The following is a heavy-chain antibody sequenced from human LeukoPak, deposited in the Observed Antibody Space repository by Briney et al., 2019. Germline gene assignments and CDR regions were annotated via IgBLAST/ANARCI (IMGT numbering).Heavy chain of an antibody. D-gene: IGHD3-3*01. J-gene: IGHJ4*02. CDR3: ATEGPRGYHPYCFDY. Sequence: SEKVSCKASGGTFSSYAISWVRQAPGQGLEWMGRIIPILGIANYAQKFQGRVTITADKSTSTAYMELSGLRSEDTAVYYCATEGPRGYHPYCFDYWGQGTLVTVSS. V-gene: IGHV1-69*04. CDR1: GGTFSSYA. CDR2: IIPILGIA.